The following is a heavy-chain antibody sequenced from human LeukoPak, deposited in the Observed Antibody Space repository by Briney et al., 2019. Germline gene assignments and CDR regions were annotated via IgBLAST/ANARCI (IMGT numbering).Heavy chain of an antibody. V-gene: IGHV3-30-3*01. CDR1: GFTFSSYA. J-gene: IGHJ6*02. CDR3: AREYQTLYGDYVSVADSFYSGMDV. Sequence: GRSLRLSCAASGFTFSSYAMHWVRQAPGKGLEWVAVMSYDGNNKDYADSVKGRFIISRDHSKDTLFLQMNSLRVEDTAVYFCAREYQTLYGDYVSVADSFYSGMDVWGQGTTVTVSS. D-gene: IGHD4-17*01. CDR2: MSYDGNNK.